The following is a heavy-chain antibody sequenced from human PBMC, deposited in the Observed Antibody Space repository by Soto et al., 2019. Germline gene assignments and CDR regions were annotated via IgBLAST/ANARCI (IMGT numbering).Heavy chain of an antibody. Sequence: QVQLQQWGAGLLKPSETLSLTCAVYGGSFSGYYWSWIRQPPGKGLEWIGEINHSGSTNYNPSLKSRVTISVDTSKNQFSLKLSSVTAADTAVYYCAARSGYYSSDAFDIWGQGTMVTVSS. CDR1: GGSFSGYY. CDR3: AARSGYYSSDAFDI. CDR2: INHSGST. J-gene: IGHJ3*02. V-gene: IGHV4-34*01. D-gene: IGHD3-22*01.